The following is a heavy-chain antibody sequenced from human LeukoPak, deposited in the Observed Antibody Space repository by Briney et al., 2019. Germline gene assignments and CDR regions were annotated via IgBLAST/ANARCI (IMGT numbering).Heavy chain of an antibody. D-gene: IGHD3-16*01. J-gene: IGHJ5*02. V-gene: IGHV3-23*01. CDR3: AKSGGVRFDP. CDR1: GFTFSSYG. Sequence: GGSLRLSCAASGFTFSSYGMSWVRQAPGKGLEWVSAISGSGGSGGSTYYADSVKGRFTISRDNSKNTLYLQMSSLRTDDTAVYYCAKSGGVRFDPWGQGTLVTVSS. CDR2: ISGSGGSGGST.